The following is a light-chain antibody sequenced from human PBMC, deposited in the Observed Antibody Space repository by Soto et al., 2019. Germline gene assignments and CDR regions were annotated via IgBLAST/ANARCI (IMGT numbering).Light chain of an antibody. CDR2: GAS. CDR1: QSVSSY. J-gene: IGKJ1*01. CDR3: QQYNTWPT. V-gene: IGKV3-15*01. Sequence: EILLTQSPSTLSLSPGERATLSCRASQSVSSYLAWYQQKPGQAPRLLIYGASTRATGIPARFSGSGSGTEFTLTISSLQSEDFAVYYCQQYNTWPTFGQGTKVDIK.